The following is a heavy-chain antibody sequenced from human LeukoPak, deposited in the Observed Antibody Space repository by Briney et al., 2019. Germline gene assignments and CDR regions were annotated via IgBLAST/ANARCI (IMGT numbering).Heavy chain of an antibody. D-gene: IGHD6-19*01. CDR3: ARDQSWQWLAWDWFDP. Sequence: GGSLRLSCAASGFTFSSCWMSWVRQAPGKGLEWVANIKQDGSEKYYVDSVKGRFTISRDNAKNSLYLQMNSLRAEDTAVYYCARDQSWQWLAWDWFDPWGQGTLVTVSS. CDR2: IKQDGSEK. CDR1: GFTFSSCW. V-gene: IGHV3-7*01. J-gene: IGHJ5*02.